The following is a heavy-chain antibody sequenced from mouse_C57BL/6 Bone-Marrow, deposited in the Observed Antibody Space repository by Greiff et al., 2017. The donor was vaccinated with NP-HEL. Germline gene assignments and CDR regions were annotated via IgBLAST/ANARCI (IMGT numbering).Heavy chain of an antibody. CDR1: GFTFSSYT. CDR2: ISGGGGNT. V-gene: IGHV5-9*01. Sequence: DVQLVESGGGLVKPGGSLKLSCAASGFTFSSYTMSWVRQTPEKRLEWVATISGGGGNTYYPDSVKGRFTISRDNAKNTLYLQMSSLRSEDTALYYCARQLRLYYFDYWGQGTTLTVSS. J-gene: IGHJ2*01. D-gene: IGHD3-2*02. CDR3: ARQLRLYYFDY.